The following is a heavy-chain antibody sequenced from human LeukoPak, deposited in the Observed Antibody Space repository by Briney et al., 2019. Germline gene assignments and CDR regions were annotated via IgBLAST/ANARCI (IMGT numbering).Heavy chain of an antibody. J-gene: IGHJ6*02. V-gene: IGHV1-8*01. CDR1: GYTFTSYD. Sequence: HRASVKVSCKASGYTFTSYDINWVRQATGQGLEWMGWMNPNSGNTGYAQKFQGRVTMTRNTSISTAYMELSSLRSEDTAVYYCARYGSSWGGYYYYGMDVWGQGTTVTVSS. D-gene: IGHD6-13*01. CDR3: ARYGSSWGGYYYYGMDV. CDR2: MNPNSGNT.